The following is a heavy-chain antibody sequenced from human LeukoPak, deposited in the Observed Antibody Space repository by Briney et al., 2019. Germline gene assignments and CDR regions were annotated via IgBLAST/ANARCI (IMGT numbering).Heavy chain of an antibody. CDR3: ARNAPGNTALDY. J-gene: IGHJ4*02. Sequence: GGSLRLSCAASGFTFISYWMHWVRQAPGKGLVWVSRINGYGSSTDFADSVKGRFTISRDNAKNTLYLQMNSLRAEDTAVYYCARNAPGNTALDYWGQGTLVTVSS. CDR1: GFTFISYW. D-gene: IGHD5-18*01. V-gene: IGHV3-74*01. CDR2: INGYGSST.